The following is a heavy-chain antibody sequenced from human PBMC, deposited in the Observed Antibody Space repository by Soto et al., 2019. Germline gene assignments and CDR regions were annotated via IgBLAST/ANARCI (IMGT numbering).Heavy chain of an antibody. V-gene: IGHV3-74*01. CDR2: INSDGSST. D-gene: IGHD3-3*01. CDR1: GFTFSSYW. J-gene: IGHJ6*02. Sequence: EVQLVESGGGLVQPGGSLRLSCAASGFTFSSYWMHWVRQAPGKGLVWVSRINSDGSSTSYADSVKGRFTSSRDNAKNTLYLQMNSLRAEDTAVYYCAREVYDFWSGYYMYYYGMDVWGQGTTVTVSS. CDR3: AREVYDFWSGYYMYYYGMDV.